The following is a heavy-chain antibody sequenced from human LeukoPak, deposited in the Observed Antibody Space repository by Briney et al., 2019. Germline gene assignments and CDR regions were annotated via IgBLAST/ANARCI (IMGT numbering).Heavy chain of an antibody. Sequence: GGSLRLSCAASGFTFSSYWMTWVRQAPGKGLEWVANIKQDGSEKYYVDSVKGRFTISRDNAKNSLYLQMNSLRAEDTAVYYCAGDHLSGSYYRDSWGQGTLVTVS. CDR2: IKQDGSEK. V-gene: IGHV3-7*04. D-gene: IGHD1-26*01. J-gene: IGHJ4*02. CDR3: AGDHLSGSYYRDS. CDR1: GFTFSSYW.